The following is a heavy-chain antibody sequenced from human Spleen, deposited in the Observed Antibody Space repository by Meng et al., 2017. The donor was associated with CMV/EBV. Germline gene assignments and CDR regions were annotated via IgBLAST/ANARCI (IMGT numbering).Heavy chain of an antibody. CDR2: IRYDGTTQ. Sequence: GGSLRLSCVASGFTCSSYGMHWVRQAPGKGLEWVTFIRYDGTTQYYIDSVKGRFTISRDNSKNTMYLQMNSLRAEDPALYYCANARFEYSSSYFDSWGQGTLVTVSS. J-gene: IGHJ4*02. D-gene: IGHD6-6*01. V-gene: IGHV3-30*02. CDR3: ANARFEYSSSYFDS. CDR1: GFTCSSYG.